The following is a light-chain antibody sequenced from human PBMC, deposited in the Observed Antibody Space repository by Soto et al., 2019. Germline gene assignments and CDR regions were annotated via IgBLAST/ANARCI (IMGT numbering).Light chain of an antibody. CDR2: DAS. CDR3: QHYNTYSPERT. CDR1: QSIGRW. Sequence: GDRVTITCRASQSIGRWLAWYQQKPGKAPKLLIYDASSLESGDPSRFSGSGSGTEFTLTISSLQPDDFATYYCQHYNTYSPERTFGQGTKVEVK. V-gene: IGKV1-5*01. J-gene: IGKJ1*01.